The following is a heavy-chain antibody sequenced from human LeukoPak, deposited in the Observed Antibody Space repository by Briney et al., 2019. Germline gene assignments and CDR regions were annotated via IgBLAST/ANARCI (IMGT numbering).Heavy chain of an antibody. CDR2: IHTSRPT. Sequence: SETLSLTCTASGGTISTYYWSWIRQPPGKGLEWISSIHTSRPTNYNPSLKSQITISVDTSKNQFALELSSGTAADTAVYYCSRQMVNCFYPWGQGTLVTVSS. D-gene: IGHD2-8*01. CDR1: GGTISTYY. J-gene: IGHJ5*02. CDR3: SRQMVNCFYP. V-gene: IGHV4-4*09.